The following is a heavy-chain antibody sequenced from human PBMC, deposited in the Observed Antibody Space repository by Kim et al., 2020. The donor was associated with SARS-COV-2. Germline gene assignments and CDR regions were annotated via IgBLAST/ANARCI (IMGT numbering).Heavy chain of an antibody. CDR2: ISAGNDNT. CDR3: ARGGNWNDAFDY. D-gene: IGHD1-1*01. J-gene: IGHJ4*02. CDR1: GYTFISYA. V-gene: IGHV1-3*01. Sequence: ASVKVSCKASGYTFISYALHWVRQAPGHRLERMGRISAGNDNTKFSQKFQGRVTISRDTSASTVYMEVSSLRSEDTAVYYCARGGNWNDAFDYWGQGTL.